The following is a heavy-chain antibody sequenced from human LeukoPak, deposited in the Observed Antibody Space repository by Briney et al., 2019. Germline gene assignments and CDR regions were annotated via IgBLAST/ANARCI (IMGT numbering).Heavy chain of an antibody. CDR3: ARSGSYFAFDY. V-gene: IGHV3-53*01. CDR1: GFTVSSNY. D-gene: IGHD1-26*01. CDR2: IYSGGST. Sequence: PGGSLRLSCAASGFTVSSNYMSWVRQAPGKGLEGVSVIYSGGSTYYADSVKGRFTISRDNSKNTLYLQMNSLRAEDTAVYYCARSGSYFAFDYWGQGTLVTVSS. J-gene: IGHJ4*02.